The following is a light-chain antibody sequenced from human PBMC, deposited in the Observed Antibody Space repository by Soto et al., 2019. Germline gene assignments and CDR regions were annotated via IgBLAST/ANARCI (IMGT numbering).Light chain of an antibody. Sequence: EIVLTQSPGTLSWSPGDRATLSCWASQSLSSNYLAWYQQHPGQAPRLLIFGASSRATGIPDRFSGSGSGTDFTLTISRLEPEDFAVYFCQQFGSSPPWTFGQGTKVEIK. CDR3: QQFGSSPPWT. V-gene: IGKV3-20*01. CDR1: QSLSSNY. CDR2: GAS. J-gene: IGKJ1*01.